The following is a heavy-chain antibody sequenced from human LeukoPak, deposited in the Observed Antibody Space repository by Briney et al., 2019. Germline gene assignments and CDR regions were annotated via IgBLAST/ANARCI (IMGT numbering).Heavy chain of an antibody. CDR1: GFTFTTYA. D-gene: IGHD4/OR15-4a*01. V-gene: IGHV3-30*04. Sequence: GRSLRLSCAASGFTFTTYAMHWVPQAPGKGLEWVAVISYDGSNKYYADSVKGRFHILRDKSKTALYVQMNSLRAEDRAGYYCAREGLSWGQGRLVSVSS. CDR3: AREGLS. CDR2: ISYDGSNK. J-gene: IGHJ5*02.